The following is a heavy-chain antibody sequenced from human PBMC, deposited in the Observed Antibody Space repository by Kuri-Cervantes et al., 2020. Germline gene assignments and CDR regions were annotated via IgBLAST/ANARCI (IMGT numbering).Heavy chain of an antibody. J-gene: IGHJ4*02. D-gene: IGHD6-19*01. Sequence: SETLSLTCTVSGGSISSYYWSWIRQPPGKGLEWIGYIYYSGSTNYNPSFKSRVTISVDTSKNQFSLKLSSVTAADTAVYYCAGGRYSSGWLNYWGQGTLVTVSS. V-gene: IGHV4-59*01. CDR3: AGGRYSSGWLNY. CDR2: IYYSGST. CDR1: GGSISSYY.